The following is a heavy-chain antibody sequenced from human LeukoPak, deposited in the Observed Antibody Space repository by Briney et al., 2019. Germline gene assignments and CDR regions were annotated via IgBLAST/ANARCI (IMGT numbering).Heavy chain of an antibody. D-gene: IGHD6-13*01. J-gene: IGHJ3*02. CDR3: ARDRWRGSSWYAKAFDI. CDR1: GYTFTSYG. Sequence: ASXXVSCKASGYTFTSYGISWVRQAPGQGVERMGWISAYHGNTNYAQQLHAIVTIPTDPSTSTAYMELRSLRSDDTAVYYCARDRWRGSSWYAKAFDIWGQGTLVTVSS. V-gene: IGHV1-18*01. CDR2: ISAYHGNT.